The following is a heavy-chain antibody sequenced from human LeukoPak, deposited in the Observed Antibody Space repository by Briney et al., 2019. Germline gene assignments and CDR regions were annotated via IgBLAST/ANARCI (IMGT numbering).Heavy chain of an antibody. V-gene: IGHV3-30*18. CDR2: ISYDGSNK. Sequence: PGGSLRLSCVASGFTFSRYGMHWVRQAPGKGLEWVAVISYDGSNKYYADSVKGRFTISRDNSNHMLYLQMNSLIAEDTAIYYCAKDDDWLRFEHWGRGTPVSVSS. J-gene: IGHJ4*02. CDR3: AKDDDWLRFEH. D-gene: IGHD5-12*01. CDR1: GFTFSRYG.